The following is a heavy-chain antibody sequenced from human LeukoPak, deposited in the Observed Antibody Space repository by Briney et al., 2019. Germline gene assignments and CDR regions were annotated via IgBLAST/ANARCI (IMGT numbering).Heavy chain of an antibody. J-gene: IGHJ2*01. CDR2: IYYSGST. D-gene: IGHD5-24*01. CDR3: AGDGYKTNWYFDL. V-gene: IGHV4-61*10. CDR1: GNSISSGDNY. Sequence: SQTLSLTCTVSGNSISSGDNYWSWIRQPAGKGLEWIGYIYYSGSTNYNPSLESRVTISVDTSKNQFSLKLSSVTAADTAVYYCAGDGYKTNWYFDLWGRGTLVTVSS.